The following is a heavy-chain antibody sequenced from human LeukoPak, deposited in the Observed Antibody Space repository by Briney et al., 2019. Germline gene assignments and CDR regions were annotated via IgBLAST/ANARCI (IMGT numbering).Heavy chain of an antibody. D-gene: IGHD3-10*01. CDR2: INHSGST. J-gene: IGHJ5*02. CDR1: GGSFSGYY. V-gene: IGHV4-34*01. Sequence: SETLSLTCAVYGGSFSGYYWSWIRQPPEKGLEWIGEINHSGSTNYNPSLKSRVTISVDTSKNQFSLKLSSVTAADTAVYYCARPMVRGARRDWFDPWGQGTLVTVSS. CDR3: ARPMVRGARRDWFDP.